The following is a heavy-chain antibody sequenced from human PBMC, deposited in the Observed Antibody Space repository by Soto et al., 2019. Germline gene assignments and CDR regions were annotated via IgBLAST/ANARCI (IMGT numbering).Heavy chain of an antibody. Sequence: ASVKVSCKASGYTFTRSGISWVRQAPGQGPEWMGWISSYNGNTNYAQKLQGRVTMTTDTSTSTAYMELRSLRSDDTAVYYCAKTYSSSWYVIWFDPWGQGTLVTVSS. CDR2: ISSYNGNT. D-gene: IGHD6-13*01. V-gene: IGHV1-18*01. CDR3: AKTYSSSWYVIWFDP. J-gene: IGHJ5*02. CDR1: GYTFTRSG.